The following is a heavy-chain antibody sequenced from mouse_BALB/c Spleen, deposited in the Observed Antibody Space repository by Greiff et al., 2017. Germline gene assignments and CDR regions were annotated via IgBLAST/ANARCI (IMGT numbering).Heavy chain of an antibody. CDR2: ISSGSSTI. J-gene: IGHJ3*01. Sequence: EVNVVESGGGLVQPGGSRKLSCAASGFTFSSFGMHWVRQAPEKGLEWVAYISSGSSTIYYADTVTGRFTISRDNPKNTLFLQMTSLRSEDTAMYYCARGGNDFDYWGQGTLVTVSA. CDR1: GFTFSSFG. CDR3: ARGGNDFDY. D-gene: IGHD2-2*01. V-gene: IGHV5-17*02.